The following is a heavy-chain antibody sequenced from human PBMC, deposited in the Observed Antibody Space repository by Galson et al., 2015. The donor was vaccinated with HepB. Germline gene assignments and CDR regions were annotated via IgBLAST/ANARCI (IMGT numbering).Heavy chain of an antibody. Sequence: SLRLSCAASGFTFSTCVMHWFRQAPGKGLEWVAVTWSDGSNKYYADSVKGRFTISRDNSKNTLYLQMNSLRVEDTALYYCTRESGDYVNDYWGQGTLVTVSS. CDR3: TRESGDYVNDY. CDR1: GFTFSTCV. J-gene: IGHJ4*02. V-gene: IGHV3-33*01. D-gene: IGHD4-17*01. CDR2: TWSDGSNK.